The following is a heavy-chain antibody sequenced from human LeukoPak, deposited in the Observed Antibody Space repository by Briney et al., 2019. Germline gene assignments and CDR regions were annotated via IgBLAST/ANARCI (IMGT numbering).Heavy chain of an antibody. CDR1: GFIFSNYW. Sequence: GGSLRLSCAASGFIFSNYWMNWVGQSPEKGLEWVANINHDGSEKYYVDSVKGRFTISRDSAKNSLYLQMNSLRAEDTAVYYCARDRPPYFSGSYYNIWGQGTLVTVSS. D-gene: IGHD3-10*01. J-gene: IGHJ4*02. CDR3: ARDRPPYFSGSYYNI. CDR2: INHDGSEK. V-gene: IGHV3-7*01.